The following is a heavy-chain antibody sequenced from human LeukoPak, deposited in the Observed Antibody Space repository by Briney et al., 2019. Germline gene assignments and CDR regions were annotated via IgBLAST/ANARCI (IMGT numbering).Heavy chain of an antibody. CDR1: GGSISSGDCY. J-gene: IGHJ4*02. D-gene: IGHD2-2*01. V-gene: IGHV4-30-4*08. Sequence: SETLSLTCTVSGGSISSGDCYWSWIRQPPGKGLEWIGYIYYSGSTYYNPSLKSRVTISVDTSKNQFSLKLSSVTAADTAVYYCARVVPAAIGGDFDYWGQGTLVTVSS. CDR2: IYYSGST. CDR3: ARVVPAAIGGDFDY.